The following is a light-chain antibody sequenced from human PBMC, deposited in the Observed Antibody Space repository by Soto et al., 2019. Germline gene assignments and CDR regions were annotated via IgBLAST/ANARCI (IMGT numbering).Light chain of an antibody. J-gene: IGKJ1*01. CDR2: GAS. CDR1: QSVNSSY. V-gene: IGKV3-20*01. CDR3: QQYGSSPWT. Sequence: EIVLTQSPGTLSLSPGERATLSCRASQSVNSSYLAWYQQKPGQAPRPLIYGASSRAIGIPDRFSGSGSGTDFTLTIRRLEPEHFAVYYCQQYGSSPWTFGQGTKVEIK.